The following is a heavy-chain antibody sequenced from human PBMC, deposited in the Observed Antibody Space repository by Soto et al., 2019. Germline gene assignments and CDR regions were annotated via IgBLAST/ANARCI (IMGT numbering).Heavy chain of an antibody. CDR2: INHSGST. V-gene: IGHV4-34*01. CDR1: GGSFSGFY. D-gene: IGHD1-7*01. J-gene: IGHJ4*02. Sequence: SETLSLTYAVYGGSFSGFYWSRIRQPPGKGLEWIGEINHSGSTNYNPSLKSRVSISVDTSKNQFSLKLSSVTAADTAVYYCARSRWSRTIDYWGQGSLVTVSS. CDR3: ARSRWSRTIDY.